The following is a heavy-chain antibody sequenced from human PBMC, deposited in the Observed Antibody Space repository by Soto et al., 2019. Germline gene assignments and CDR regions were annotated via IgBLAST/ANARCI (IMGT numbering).Heavy chain of an antibody. CDR2: IYYSGST. J-gene: IGHJ6*02. CDR3: ARDPRYSSSWHYGMDV. D-gene: IGHD6-13*01. CDR1: GGSISSYY. Sequence: PSETLSLTCTVSGGSISSYYWSWMRHPPGKGLEWIGYIYYSGSTNYNPSLKSRVTISVDTSKNQFSLKLSSVTAADTAVYYCARDPRYSSSWHYGMDVWGQGTTVTVSS. V-gene: IGHV4-59*01.